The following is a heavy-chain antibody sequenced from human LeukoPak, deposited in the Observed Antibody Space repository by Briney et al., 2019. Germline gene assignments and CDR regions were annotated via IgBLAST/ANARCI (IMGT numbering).Heavy chain of an antibody. D-gene: IGHD3-9*01. CDR1: GGSISSGGYS. J-gene: IGHJ4*02. CDR2: IYHSGST. Sequence: SQTLSLTCAVSGGSISSGGYSWSWIWQPPGKGLEWIGYIYHSGSTYYNPSLKSRVTISVDRSKNQFSLKLSSVTAADTAVYYCARTYYDILTGYWAYYFDYWGQGTLVTVSS. CDR3: ARTYYDILTGYWAYYFDY. V-gene: IGHV4-30-2*01.